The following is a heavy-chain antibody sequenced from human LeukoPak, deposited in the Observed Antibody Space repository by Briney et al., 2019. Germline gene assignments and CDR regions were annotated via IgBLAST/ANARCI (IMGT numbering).Heavy chain of an antibody. J-gene: IGHJ4*02. CDR3: AREDSGWYVDY. Sequence: ASVKVSCKASGYTFTDYYMHWVRQAPGQGLEWMGWINPHSGGTNYAQKFEGRVTMTRDMSISTAYMELSRLGSDDTAVYYCAREDSGWYVDYWGQGTLVTVSS. D-gene: IGHD6-19*01. CDR2: INPHSGGT. CDR1: GYTFTDYY. V-gene: IGHV1-2*02.